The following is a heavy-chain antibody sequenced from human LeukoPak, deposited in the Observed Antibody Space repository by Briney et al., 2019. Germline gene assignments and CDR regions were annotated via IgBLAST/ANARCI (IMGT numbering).Heavy chain of an antibody. CDR1: GFTFSSYA. CDR3: ARDLTYPVVAATNY. D-gene: IGHD2-15*01. J-gene: IGHJ4*02. Sequence: PGGSLRLSCAASGFTFSSYAMSWVRQAPGKGLEWVSAISGSGGSTYYADSVKGRFTISRDNSKNMLYLQMNSLRAEDTAVYYCARDLTYPVVAATNYWGQGTLVTVSS. CDR2: ISGSGGST. V-gene: IGHV3-23*01.